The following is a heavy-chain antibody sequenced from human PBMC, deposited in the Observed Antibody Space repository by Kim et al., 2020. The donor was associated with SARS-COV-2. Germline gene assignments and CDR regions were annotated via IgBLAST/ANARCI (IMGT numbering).Heavy chain of an antibody. CDR1: GGSISSYY. D-gene: IGHD2-2*01. CDR3: ARTSGVYCSSTSCYPGGYYGMDV. J-gene: IGHJ6*02. V-gene: IGHV4-59*01. Sequence: SETLSLTCTVSGGSISSYYWSWIRQPPGKGLEWIGYTYYSGSTNYNPSLKSRVTISVDTSKNQFSLKLSSVAAADTAVYYCARTSGVYCSSTSCYPGGYYGMDVWGQGTTVTVSS. CDR2: TYYSGST.